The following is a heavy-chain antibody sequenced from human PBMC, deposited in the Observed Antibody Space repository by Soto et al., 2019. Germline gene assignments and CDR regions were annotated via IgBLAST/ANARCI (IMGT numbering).Heavy chain of an antibody. V-gene: IGHV1-69*13. J-gene: IGHJ6*02. CDR2: IIPIFGTA. CDR1: GGTFSSYA. Sequence: GASVKVSCKASGGTFSSYAISWVRQAPGQRLEWMGGIIPIFGTANYAQKFQGRVTITADESTSTAYMELSSLRSEDTAVYYCATQATVVRSYYYYGMDVWGQGTTVTVYS. D-gene: IGHD4-17*01. CDR3: ATQATVVRSYYYYGMDV.